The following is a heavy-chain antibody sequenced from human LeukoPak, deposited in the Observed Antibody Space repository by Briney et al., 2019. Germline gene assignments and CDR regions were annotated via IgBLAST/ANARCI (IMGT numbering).Heavy chain of an antibody. CDR1: GFTFDDYA. D-gene: IGHD3-16*01. CDR3: AKDRDVWGSLLDY. V-gene: IGHV3-9*01. CDR2: ITWNSDTI. Sequence: PGGSLRLSCAASGFTFDDYAMHWVRQAPGKGLEWVSGITWNSDTIIYADSVKGRFTISRDNAKNSLYLQMNSLRAEDTAVYYCAKDRDVWGSLLDYWGQGTLVSVSS. J-gene: IGHJ4*02.